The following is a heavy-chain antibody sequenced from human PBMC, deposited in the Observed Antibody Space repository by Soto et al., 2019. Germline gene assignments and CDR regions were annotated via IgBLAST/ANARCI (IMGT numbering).Heavy chain of an antibody. CDR2: IYHSGST. V-gene: IGHV4-4*02. Sequence: QVQLQESGPGLVKPSGTLSLTCAVSSGSISSSNWWSWVRQPPGKGLEWIGEIYHSGSTNYNPSLKSRVTISVDKSKNQFSLKLSSVTAADTAVYYWARERKDFGRNYDYYYMDVWGKGTTVTVSS. CDR1: SGSISSSNW. J-gene: IGHJ6*03. CDR3: ARERKDFGRNYDYYYMDV. D-gene: IGHD3-3*01.